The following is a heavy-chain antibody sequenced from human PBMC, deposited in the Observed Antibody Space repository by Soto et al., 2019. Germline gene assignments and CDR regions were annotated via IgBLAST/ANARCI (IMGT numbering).Heavy chain of an antibody. CDR1: GFTFSSYG. J-gene: IGHJ4*02. V-gene: IGHV3-30*18. CDR2: VSYDGSHE. Sequence: QVQLVESGGGVVQPGRSLRLSCAASGFTFSSYGMHWVRQAPGKGLEWVALVSYDGSHEYYADSVKGRFTISRDKSKNTVYLQMNSLRAEDTAVYYCAKVRGYGVSTVLIDYWGQGTLVTVSS. D-gene: IGHD4-17*01. CDR3: AKVRGYGVSTVLIDY.